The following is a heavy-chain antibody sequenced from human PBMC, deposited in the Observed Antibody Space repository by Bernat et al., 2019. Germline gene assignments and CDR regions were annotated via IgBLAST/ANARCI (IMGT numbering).Heavy chain of an antibody. CDR3: ARVPHYDSSGYYRKSKSWYFDL. Sequence: EVQLVESGGGLVQPGGSLRLSCAASGFTFSSYDMHWVRQATGKGLEWVSAIGTAGDTYYPGSVKGRFTISRENAKNSLYLQMNSLRAGDTAVYYCARVPHYDSSGYYRKSKSWYFDLWGHGTLVTVSS. CDR2: IGTAGDT. V-gene: IGHV3-13*01. CDR1: GFTFSSYD. D-gene: IGHD3-22*01. J-gene: IGHJ2*01.